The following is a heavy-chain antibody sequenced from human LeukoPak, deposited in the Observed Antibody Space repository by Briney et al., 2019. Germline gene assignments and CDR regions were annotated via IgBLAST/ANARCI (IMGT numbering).Heavy chain of an antibody. D-gene: IGHD3-10*01. V-gene: IGHV3-9*03. J-gene: IGHJ3*02. CDR1: GGSISSYY. Sequence: LSLTFTVSGGSISSYYWSWIRQPPGKGLEWVSGISWNSGSIGYADSVKGRFTISRDNAKNSLYLQMNSLRAEDMALYYCAKDIVSGVRGVSGDAFDIWGQGTMVTVSS. CDR2: ISWNSGSI. CDR3: AKDIVSGVRGVSGDAFDI.